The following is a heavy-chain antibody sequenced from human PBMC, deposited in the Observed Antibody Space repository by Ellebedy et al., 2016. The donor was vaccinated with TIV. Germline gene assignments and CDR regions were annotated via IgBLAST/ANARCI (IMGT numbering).Heavy chain of an antibody. CDR2: INPSGGRT. CDR3: AIRYSSGWSLDY. Sequence: ASVKVSCXASGYTFTSYYMHWVRQAPGQGLEWMGIINPSGGRTSYAQKFQGRVTMTRYTSTSTVYMELSSLRSEDTAVYYCAIRYSSGWSLDYWGQGTLVTVSS. CDR1: GYTFTSYY. J-gene: IGHJ4*02. V-gene: IGHV1-46*01. D-gene: IGHD6-19*01.